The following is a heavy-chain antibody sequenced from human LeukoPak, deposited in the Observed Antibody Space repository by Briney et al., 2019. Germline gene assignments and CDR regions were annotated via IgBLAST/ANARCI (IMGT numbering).Heavy chain of an antibody. Sequence: PGGSLRLSCAPSGFTFSSDGMHWGRQAPGKGLEWVAFIRYDGSNKYYADSVKGRFTISRDNSKNTLYLQMNSLRAEDTAVYYCAKLVLRYFDWLMDYWGQGILVTVSS. J-gene: IGHJ4*02. CDR3: AKLVLRYFDWLMDY. V-gene: IGHV3-30*02. CDR1: GFTFSSDG. CDR2: IRYDGSNK. D-gene: IGHD3-9*01.